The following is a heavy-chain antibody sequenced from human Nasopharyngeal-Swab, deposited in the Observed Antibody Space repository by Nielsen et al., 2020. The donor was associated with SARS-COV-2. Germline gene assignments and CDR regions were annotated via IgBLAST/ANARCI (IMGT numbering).Heavy chain of an antibody. CDR2: IIPIFGTA. Sequence: SVKVSCKASGGTFSSYAISWVRQAPGQGLEWMGGIIPIFGTANYAQKFQGRVTITADESTSTAYMGLSSLRSEDTAVYYCASGHITMVRGPTSYGMDVWGQGTTVTVSS. CDR1: GGTFSSYA. V-gene: IGHV1-69*13. J-gene: IGHJ6*02. D-gene: IGHD3-10*01. CDR3: ASGHITMVRGPTSYGMDV.